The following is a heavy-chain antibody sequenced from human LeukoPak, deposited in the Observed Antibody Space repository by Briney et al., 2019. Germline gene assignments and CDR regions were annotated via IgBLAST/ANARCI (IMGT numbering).Heavy chain of an antibody. CDR3: ARGVYGGNGGDAFDI. Sequence: PGGSLRLSCAASGFTVSSNYMSWVRQAPGKGLEWVSVIYSGGSTYYADSVKGRFTISRDNSKNTLYLQMNSLRAEDTAVYYCARGVYGGNGGDAFDIWGQGTMVTVSS. D-gene: IGHD4-23*01. CDR1: GFTVSSNY. J-gene: IGHJ3*02. CDR2: IYSGGST. V-gene: IGHV3-53*01.